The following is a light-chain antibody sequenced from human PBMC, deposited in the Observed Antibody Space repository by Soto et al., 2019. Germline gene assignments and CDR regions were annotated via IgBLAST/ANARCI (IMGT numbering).Light chain of an antibody. J-gene: IGKJ1*01. Sequence: TRWPATLSASPGERVTLTCRATQFVSTRLAWYQQRPGQVPRLLIYDAYTRALGISARFSGSGSGTEFTLTISSLKSEDFALYYCQEYFQWPPAMFGPGTKVDIK. CDR1: QFVSTR. CDR3: QEYFQWPPAM. CDR2: DAY. V-gene: IGKV3-15*01.